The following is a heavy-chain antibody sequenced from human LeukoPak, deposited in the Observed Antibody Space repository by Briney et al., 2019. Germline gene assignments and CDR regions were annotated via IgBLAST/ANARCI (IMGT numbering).Heavy chain of an antibody. J-gene: IGHJ6*03. CDR3: ARSGYSYGYYYYYMDV. CDR1: GNSISSGDNY. Sequence: SQTLSLTCTVSGNSISSGDNYWSWIRQPAGKGLEWIGRIYTSGSTNYNPSLKSRVTISGDTSKNQFSLKLSSVTAADTAVYYCARSGYSYGYYYYYMDVWGKGTTVTVSS. CDR2: IYTSGST. V-gene: IGHV4-61*02. D-gene: IGHD5-18*01.